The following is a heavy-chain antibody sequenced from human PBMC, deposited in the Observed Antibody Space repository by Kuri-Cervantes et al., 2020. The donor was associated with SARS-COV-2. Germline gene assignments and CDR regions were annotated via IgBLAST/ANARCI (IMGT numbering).Heavy chain of an antibody. CDR1: GFTFSSYA. Sequence: GGSLRLSCAASGFTFSSYAMSWVRQAPGKGLEWVSAISGSGGSTYYADSVKGRFTVSRDNARNSLYLQMTGLRVEDTAVYYCARGPDEGYYFDYWGQGALVTVSS. CDR3: ARGPDEGYYFDY. J-gene: IGHJ4*02. V-gene: IGHV3-23*01. CDR2: ISGSGGST.